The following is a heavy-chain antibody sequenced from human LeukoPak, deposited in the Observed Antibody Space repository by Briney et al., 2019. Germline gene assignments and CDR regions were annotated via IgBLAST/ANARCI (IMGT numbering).Heavy chain of an antibody. D-gene: IGHD3-16*01. V-gene: IGHV3-74*01. J-gene: IGHJ4*02. Sequence: PGGSLRLSCAASGFTFHTYWMHWDRQVPGKGLVWVSRIDNDGGSTTYADSVKGRFTISRDNAKNTVYLQMNSVGAEDTAVYYCARSSFPYYFDYWGQGTLVTVSS. CDR3: ARSSFPYYFDY. CDR2: IDNDGGST. CDR1: GFTFHTYW.